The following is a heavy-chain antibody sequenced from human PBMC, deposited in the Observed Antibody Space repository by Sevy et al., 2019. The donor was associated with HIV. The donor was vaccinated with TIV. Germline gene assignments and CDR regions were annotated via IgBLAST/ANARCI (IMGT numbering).Heavy chain of an antibody. CDR2: LSFGCGEI. J-gene: IGHJ4*02. Sequence: GGSLRLSCAASGFTFSKYPMSWVRQPPGMVLECVSTLSFGCGEINYADSVKGRFTISRDNSKSSVYLQMNNLRPEDTAVYYCAREGCTKPHDYWGQGTLVTVSS. V-gene: IGHV3-23*01. D-gene: IGHD2-8*01. CDR1: GFTFSKYP. CDR3: AREGCTKPHDY.